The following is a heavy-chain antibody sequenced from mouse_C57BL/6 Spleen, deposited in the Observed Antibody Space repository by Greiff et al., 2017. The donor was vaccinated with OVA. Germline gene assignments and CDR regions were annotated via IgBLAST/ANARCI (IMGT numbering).Heavy chain of an antibody. CDR2: ISGGGGNT. CDR1: GFTFSSYT. Sequence: EVHLVESGGGLVKPGGSLKLSCAASGFTFSSYTMSWVRQTPEKRLEWVATISGGGGNTYYPDSVKGRFTISRDNAKNTLYLQMSSLRSEDTALYYCASPPYGTWYFDVWGTGTTVTVSS. J-gene: IGHJ1*03. D-gene: IGHD1-1*01. CDR3: ASPPYGTWYFDV. V-gene: IGHV5-9*01.